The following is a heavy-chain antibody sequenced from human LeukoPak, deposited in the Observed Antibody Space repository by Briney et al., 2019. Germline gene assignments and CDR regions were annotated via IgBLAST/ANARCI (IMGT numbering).Heavy chain of an antibody. CDR2: IYTSGST. Sequence: PSETLSLTCTVSGDSISTYYWSWIRQPAGKRLEWIVRIYTSGSTNYNPSLKSRVTMSVDTSKNQFSLKLSSVTAADTAVYYCAKQSLYGDYDYWGQGTLVTVSS. V-gene: IGHV4-4*07. CDR1: GDSISTYY. J-gene: IGHJ4*02. CDR3: AKQSLYGDYDY. D-gene: IGHD4-17*01.